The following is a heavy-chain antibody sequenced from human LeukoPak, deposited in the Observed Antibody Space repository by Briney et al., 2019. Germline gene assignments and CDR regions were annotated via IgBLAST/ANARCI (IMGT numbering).Heavy chain of an antibody. D-gene: IGHD2-15*01. V-gene: IGHV1-2*02. CDR3: ARVGIQYCSGGSCYRTAFDY. Sequence: ASVKVSCKASGYTFTGYYMHWVRQAPGQGLEWMGWINPNSGGTNYAQKFQGRVTMTRDTSISTAYMELSRLRSDDTAVYCCARVGIQYCSGGSCYRTAFDYWGQGTLVTVSS. CDR2: INPNSGGT. J-gene: IGHJ4*02. CDR1: GYTFTGYY.